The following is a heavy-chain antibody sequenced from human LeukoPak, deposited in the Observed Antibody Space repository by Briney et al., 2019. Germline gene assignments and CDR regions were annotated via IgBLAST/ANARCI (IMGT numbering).Heavy chain of an antibody. CDR1: GFTVRTNY. CDR3: ARGVDSAYAFDF. D-gene: IGHD2-15*01. Sequence: GGSLGLSCAASGFTVRTNYMSWVRQAPGKGLEWVSVLFGGRSTYYADSVKGRFTISRDDSKNTLFLQMNSVRAEDTAVYYCARGVDSAYAFDFWGQGNLVTVSS. CDR2: LFGGRST. V-gene: IGHV3-53*01. J-gene: IGHJ4*02.